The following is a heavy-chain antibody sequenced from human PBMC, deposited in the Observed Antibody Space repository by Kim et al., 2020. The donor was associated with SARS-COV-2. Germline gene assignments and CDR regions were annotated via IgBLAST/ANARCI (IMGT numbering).Heavy chain of an antibody. J-gene: IGHJ5*02. Sequence: YEDSVKGRFTISRDNAKNSLYLQMNSLRAEDTALYYCAKASSTSDNWFDPWGQGTLVTVSS. CDR3: AKASSTSDNWFDP. D-gene: IGHD2-2*01. V-gene: IGHV3-9*01.